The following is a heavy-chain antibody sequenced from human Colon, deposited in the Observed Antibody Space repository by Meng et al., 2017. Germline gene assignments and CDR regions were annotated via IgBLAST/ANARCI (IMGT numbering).Heavy chain of an antibody. Sequence: VQPPPWGEGLLKPLDTLSLTCAVYGGSFSGYYWSWIRQPPGKGLEWIGEINHSGSTNYNPSLKSRVTISVDTSKNQFSLKLSSVTAADTAVYYCARGRYSGYLPWGQGTLVTVSS. CDR3: ARGRYSGYLP. J-gene: IGHJ5*02. D-gene: IGHD5-12*01. V-gene: IGHV4-34*01. CDR2: INHSGST. CDR1: GGSFSGYY.